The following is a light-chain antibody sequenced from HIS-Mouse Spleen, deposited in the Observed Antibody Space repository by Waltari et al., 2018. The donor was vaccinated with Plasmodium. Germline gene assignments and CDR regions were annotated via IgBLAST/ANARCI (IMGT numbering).Light chain of an antibody. CDR3: QAWDSSTAV. Sequence: SYELTQPPSVSVSPGQTASITCSGDKLGDKYACWYQQKPGQSPVLVIYQDSKRPSGIPGRLPGSNSGNPATLTIGGTQAMDEADYYCQAWDSSTAVFGGGTKLTVL. V-gene: IGLV3-1*01. CDR2: QDS. CDR1: KLGDKY. J-gene: IGLJ3*02.